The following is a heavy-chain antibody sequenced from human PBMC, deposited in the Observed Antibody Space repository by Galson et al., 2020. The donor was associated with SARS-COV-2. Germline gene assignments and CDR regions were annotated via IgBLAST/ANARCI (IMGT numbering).Heavy chain of an antibody. V-gene: IGHV4-39*07. D-gene: IGHD3-3*01. J-gene: IGHJ3*02. CDR2: INHSGST. Sequence: SETLSLTCTVSGGSVGSSNYYWGWIRQPPGKGPQWIGEINHSGSTNYNPSLKSRVTISVDTSKNQFSLKLSSVTAVDTAVYYCARARVITIFGVVITRNAFDIWGQGALVTVSS. CDR1: GGSVGSSNYY. CDR3: ARARVITIFGVVITRNAFDI.